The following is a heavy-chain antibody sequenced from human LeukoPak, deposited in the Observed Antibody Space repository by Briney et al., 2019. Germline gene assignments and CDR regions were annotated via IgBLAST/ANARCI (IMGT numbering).Heavy chain of an antibody. J-gene: IGHJ6*02. V-gene: IGHV3-74*01. Sequence: GGSLRLSCAASGFTFSSYWMHWVRQAPGKGLVWVSGINSDGSSTTYADSVKGRFTISRDNAKNSLYLQMNSLRAEDTAVYYCARDLNVWGQGTTVTVSS. CDR2: INSDGSST. CDR3: ARDLNV. CDR1: GFTFSSYW.